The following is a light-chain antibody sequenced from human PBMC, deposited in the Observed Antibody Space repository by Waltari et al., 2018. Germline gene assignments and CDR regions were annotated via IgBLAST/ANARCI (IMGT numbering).Light chain of an antibody. CDR2: HVT. CDR3: SSNAGINNVV. Sequence: QSALTQPPSASGSPGQTVTISCAGTSSAVGSSDYVSWYQKHPGQAPKLLSYHVTKRQSGLHVRCAGAKSGKTASLTVSGLQAEDEADYYCSSNAGINNVVFGGGTKLTVL. CDR1: SSAVGSSDY. J-gene: IGLJ2*01. V-gene: IGLV2-8*01.